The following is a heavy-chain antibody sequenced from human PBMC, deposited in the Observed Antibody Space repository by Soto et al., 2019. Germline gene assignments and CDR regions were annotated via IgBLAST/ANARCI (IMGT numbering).Heavy chain of an antibody. CDR2: FDPEDGET. CDR3: ETGNGSNGYYYYYYMDV. V-gene: IGHV1-24*01. J-gene: IGHJ6*03. D-gene: IGHD6-25*01. CDR1: GYTLTELS. Sequence: ASVKVSCKVSGYTLTELSMHWVRQAPGKGLEWMGGFDPEDGETIYAQKFQGRVTMTEDTSTDTAYMKLSSLRSEDTAVYYCETGNGSNGYYYYYYMDVWGKGTTVTVSS.